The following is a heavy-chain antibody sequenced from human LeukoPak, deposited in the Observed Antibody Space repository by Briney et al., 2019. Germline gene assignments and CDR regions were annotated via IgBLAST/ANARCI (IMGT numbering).Heavy chain of an antibody. Sequence: GGSPRLSCAASGFTVSSNYMSWVRQAPGKGLEWVSVIYSGGSTYYADSVKGRFTISRDNSKNTLYLQMNSLRAEDTAVYYCARGRPDSGWYSYWGQGTLVTVSS. J-gene: IGHJ4*02. V-gene: IGHV3-53*01. CDR1: GFTVSSNY. D-gene: IGHD6-19*01. CDR2: IYSGGST. CDR3: ARGRPDSGWYSY.